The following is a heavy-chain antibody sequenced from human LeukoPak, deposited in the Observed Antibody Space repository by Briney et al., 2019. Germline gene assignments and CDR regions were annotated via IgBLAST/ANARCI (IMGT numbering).Heavy chain of an antibody. V-gene: IGHV4-39*01. CDR2: IYYSGST. CDR3: ARRRDSDWYQGAFDI. CDR1: GGSISSSSYY. D-gene: IGHD6-19*01. J-gene: IGHJ3*02. Sequence: SETLSLTCSVSGGSISSSSYYWGWIRQPPGKGLEWIGIIYYSGSTYYNPSLKSRVTISVDTSKNQFSLMLSSVTAADTAVYYCARRRDSDWYQGAFDIWAQGTMVTVSS.